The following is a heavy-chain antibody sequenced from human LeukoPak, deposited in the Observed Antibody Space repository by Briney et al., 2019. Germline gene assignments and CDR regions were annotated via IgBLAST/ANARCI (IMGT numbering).Heavy chain of an antibody. J-gene: IGHJ4*02. CDR2: ISYDGSNK. CDR1: GFTFSSYA. Sequence: PGGSLRLSCAASGFTFSSYAMHWVRQAPGKGLEWVAVISYDGSNKYYADSVKGRFTISRDNSKNTLYLQMNSLRAEDTAVYYCARDHGAAADYWGQGTLVTVSS. CDR3: ARDHGAAADY. D-gene: IGHD6-13*01. V-gene: IGHV3-30-3*01.